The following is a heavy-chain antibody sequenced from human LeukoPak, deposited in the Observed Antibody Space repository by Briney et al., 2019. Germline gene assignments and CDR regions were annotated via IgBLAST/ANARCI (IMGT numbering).Heavy chain of an antibody. CDR3: AKDAPFRNTGSPDY. J-gene: IGHJ4*02. D-gene: IGHD3-10*01. CDR1: GFTFSSYG. V-gene: IGHV3-30*02. CDR2: IRYDGSNK. Sequence: QPGGSLRLSCAASGFTFSSYGMHWVRQAPGKGLEWVAFIRYDGSNKNYADSVKGRFAISRDNSKNTLYLQMNSLRAEDTAVYYCAKDAPFRNTGSPDYWGRGTLVTVSS.